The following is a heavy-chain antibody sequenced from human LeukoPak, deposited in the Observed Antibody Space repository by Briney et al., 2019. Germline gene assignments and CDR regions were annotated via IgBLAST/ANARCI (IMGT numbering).Heavy chain of an antibody. D-gene: IGHD6-19*01. V-gene: IGHV3-21*01. Sequence: GGSLRLSCAASGFTFSSYSMNWVRQAPGKGLEWVSSISSSSSYIYYADSVKGRFTISRDNAKNSLYLQMNSLRAEDTAVYYCARLPPKQWLAEENWFDPWGQGTLVIVSS. CDR1: GFTFSSYS. CDR2: ISSSSSYI. J-gene: IGHJ5*02. CDR3: ARLPPKQWLAEENWFDP.